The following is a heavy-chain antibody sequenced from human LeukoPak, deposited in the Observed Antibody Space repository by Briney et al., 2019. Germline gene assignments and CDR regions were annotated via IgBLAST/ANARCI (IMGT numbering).Heavy chain of an antibody. V-gene: IGHV3-30*18. CDR2: ISYDGSNK. CDR1: GFTFSSYG. Sequence: GRSLRLSCAASGFTFSSYGMHWVRQAPGKGLEWVAVISYDGSNKYYADSVKGRFTISRDNSKNTLYLQMNSLRAEDTAVYYCAKAHSTSYSLYYYYYGMDVWGQGTTDTVSS. CDR3: AKAHSTSYSLYYYYYGMDV. J-gene: IGHJ6*02. D-gene: IGHD2-2*01.